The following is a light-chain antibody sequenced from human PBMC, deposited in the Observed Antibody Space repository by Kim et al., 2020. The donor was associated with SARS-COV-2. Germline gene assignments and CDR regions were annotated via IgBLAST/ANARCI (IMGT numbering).Light chain of an antibody. CDR3: QKYNSAPWT. V-gene: IGKV1-27*01. Sequence: ASVGDRVNITCRARQDINNYLAWYQQNPGTAPKLLIYGVSTLQSGVPSRFSGSGSAPDFTLTITSLQPEDVATYYCQKYNSAPWTFGQGTKVDIK. J-gene: IGKJ1*01. CDR2: GVS. CDR1: QDINNY.